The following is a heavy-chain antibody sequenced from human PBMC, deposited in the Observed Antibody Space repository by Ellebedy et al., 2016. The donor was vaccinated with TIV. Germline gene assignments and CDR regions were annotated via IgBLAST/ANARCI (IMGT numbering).Heavy chain of an antibody. Sequence: MPSETLSLTCAVYVGSFSGYYWSWIRQPPGKGLEWIGEINHSGSTNYNPSLKSRVTTSVDTSKNQFSLKVNSVTAADTAVYYCARGKSNLYRSIVARPYDYWGQGTLVTVSS. J-gene: IGHJ4*02. D-gene: IGHD6-6*01. V-gene: IGHV4-34*01. CDR1: VGSFSGYY. CDR2: INHSGST. CDR3: ARGKSNLYRSIVARPYDY.